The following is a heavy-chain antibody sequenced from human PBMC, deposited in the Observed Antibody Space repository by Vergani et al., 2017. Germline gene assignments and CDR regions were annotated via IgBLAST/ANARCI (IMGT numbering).Heavy chain of an antibody. CDR2: ISYDGSNK. CDR1: GFTFSSYA. CDR3: ARDTVTGSRYFDY. J-gene: IGHJ4*02. D-gene: IGHD6-19*01. V-gene: IGHV3-30-3*01. Sequence: QVQLVESGGGVVQPGRSLRLSCAASGFTFSSYAMHWVRQAPGKGLEWVAVISYDGSNKYYADSVKGRFTISRDNSKNTLFLQMNSLRPEDTAVYYCARDTVTGSRYFDYWCQGTLVTVSS.